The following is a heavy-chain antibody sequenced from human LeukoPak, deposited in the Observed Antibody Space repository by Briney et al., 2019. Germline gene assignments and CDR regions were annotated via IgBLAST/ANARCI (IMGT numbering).Heavy chain of an antibody. V-gene: IGHV1-24*01. CDR2: FDPEDGET. D-gene: IGHD1-26*01. Sequence: ASVKVSCKVSGYTLTELSMHWVRQAPGKGLEWMGGFDPEDGETIYAQKFQGRVTMTEGTSTDTAYMELSSLRSEDTAVYYCAAETLLVGARDAFDIWGQGTMVTVSS. J-gene: IGHJ3*02. CDR1: GYTLTELS. CDR3: AAETLLVGARDAFDI.